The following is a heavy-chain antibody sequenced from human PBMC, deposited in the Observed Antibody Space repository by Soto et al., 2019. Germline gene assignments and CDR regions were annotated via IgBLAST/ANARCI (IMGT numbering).Heavy chain of an antibody. D-gene: IGHD3-10*01. Sequence: EVQLVESGGGLVQPGGSLRLSCTASGVTFNNYWLHWVRQAPGKGLVWVSRISGDGRSTTYEDSVKGRFTISRDNAKNTVYLQMKRLRAEDTGVYHCAVGGYSGAGIYYLTEHWGQGTLVTVSS. CDR3: AVGGYSGAGIYYLTEH. J-gene: IGHJ1*01. CDR1: GVTFNNYW. V-gene: IGHV3-74*01. CDR2: ISGDGRST.